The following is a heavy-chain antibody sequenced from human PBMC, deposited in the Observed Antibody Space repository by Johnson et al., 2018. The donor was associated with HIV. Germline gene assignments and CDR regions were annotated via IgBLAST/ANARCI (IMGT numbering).Heavy chain of an antibody. D-gene: IGHD1-1*01. CDR2: ISSSGSTI. Sequence: QVQLLESGGGLVKPGGSLRLSCAASGFTFSDYYMSWIRQAPGQGLEWVSYISSSGSTIHYADSVKGRFTISRNNAKNSLYLQTNSLRAEDTAVYYCARVWRNEGRHGFDIWGQGTMVTVSS. J-gene: IGHJ3*02. CDR1: GFTFSDYY. V-gene: IGHV3-11*04. CDR3: ARVWRNEGRHGFDI.